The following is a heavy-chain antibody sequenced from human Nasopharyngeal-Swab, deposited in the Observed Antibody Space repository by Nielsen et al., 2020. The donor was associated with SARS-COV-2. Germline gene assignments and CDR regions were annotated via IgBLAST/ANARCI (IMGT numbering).Heavy chain of an antibody. J-gene: IGHJ5*02. CDR1: GGSISSYY. CDR3: ARGFDP. Sequence: GSLRLSCTVSGGSISSYYWSWIRQPPGKGLAWIGYIYYSGSTNYNPSLKSRVTISVDTSKNQSSLKLSSVTAADTAVYYCARGFDPWGQGTLVTVSS. V-gene: IGHV4-59*08. CDR2: IYYSGST.